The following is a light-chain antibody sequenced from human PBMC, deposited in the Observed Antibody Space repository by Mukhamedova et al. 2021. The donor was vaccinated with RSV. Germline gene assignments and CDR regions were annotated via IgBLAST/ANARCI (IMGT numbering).Light chain of an antibody. CDR2: SAS. Sequence: IKNDLPWYQHRPGKAPTLLISSASTLQSGVPSRFSGTGSGTDFTLTITNFQPEDFATYFCQQSFTTPWTFGPGTKVDIQ. J-gene: IGKJ1*01. V-gene: IGKV1-39*01. CDR1: IKND. CDR3: QQSFTTPWT.